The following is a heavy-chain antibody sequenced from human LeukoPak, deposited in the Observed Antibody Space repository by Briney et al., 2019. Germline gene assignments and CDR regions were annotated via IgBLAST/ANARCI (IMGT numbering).Heavy chain of an antibody. J-gene: IGHJ4*02. CDR3: AREVNYGDYAGY. CDR1: GYTFSTYD. CDR2: INPNSGGT. D-gene: IGHD4-17*01. Sequence: ASVKVSCKASGYTFSTYDINWVRQAPGQGLEWMGWINPNSGGTNYAQKFQGRVTMTRDTSISTAYMELSRLRSDDTAVYYCAREVNYGDYAGYWGQGTLVTVSS. V-gene: IGHV1-2*02.